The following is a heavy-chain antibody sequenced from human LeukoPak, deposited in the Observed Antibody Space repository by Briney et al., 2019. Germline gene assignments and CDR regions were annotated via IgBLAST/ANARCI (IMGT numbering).Heavy chain of an antibody. J-gene: IGHJ4*02. CDR3: ARAGVGVVVPAACRDTAIRSAFDY. CDR2: INPRCGST. Sequence: GGSLKVSCKASGYTFTSYYMHWVRQTPGQTLDWIGIINPRCGSTSYAQKFKGRVTMTRDTSTSTVYMEMSRLRSEDTAVFYCARAGVGVVVPAACRDTAIRSAFDYWGQGTLVTVSS. CDR1: GYTFTSYY. V-gene: IGHV1-46*01. D-gene: IGHD2-2*01.